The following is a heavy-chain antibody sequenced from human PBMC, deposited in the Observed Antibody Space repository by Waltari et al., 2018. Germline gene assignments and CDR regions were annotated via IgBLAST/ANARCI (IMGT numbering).Heavy chain of an antibody. CDR1: GFIFSNYW. Sequence: DVQLVESGGGLVQPGGSLRLSCTASGFIFSNYWMSWVRQAPGKGLEWVANIKQDGSEKYYGDSVNGRFTISRDNAKNSLYLQMNSLRAEDTAVYFCARDTTGGLGHFDYWGQGTLVTVPS. CDR2: IKQDGSEK. V-gene: IGHV3-7*03. D-gene: IGHD1-1*01. CDR3: ARDTTGGLGHFDY. J-gene: IGHJ4*02.